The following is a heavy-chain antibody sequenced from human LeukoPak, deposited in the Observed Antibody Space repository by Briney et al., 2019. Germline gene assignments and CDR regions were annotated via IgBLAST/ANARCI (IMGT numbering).Heavy chain of an antibody. V-gene: IGHV3-53*01. CDR3: AKDDYCSV. D-gene: IGHD2-15*01. CDR2: IYSGGNT. J-gene: IGHJ4*02. CDR1: GFAVSRDY. Sequence: GGSLRLSCAASGFAVSRDYMTWVRQAPGRGLEWVSVIYSGGNTYYADSVKGRFTISRDNSKNTLYLQMNSLRAEDTAVYYCAKDDYCSVWGQGTLVTVSS.